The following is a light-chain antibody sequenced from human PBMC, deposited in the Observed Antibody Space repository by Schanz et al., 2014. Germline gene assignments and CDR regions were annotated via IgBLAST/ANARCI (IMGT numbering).Light chain of an antibody. CDR1: SSDVGAYKY. CDR3: SSYGGNLGV. CDR2: EVS. J-gene: IGLJ1*01. Sequence: QSALTQPPSASGSPGQSVTISCTGTSSDVGAYKYVSWYQQHPGKAPKLMIYEVSKRPSGVPDRFSGSKSGNTASLTVSGLQAEDEADYYCSSYGGNLGVFGTGTKLTVL. V-gene: IGLV2-8*01.